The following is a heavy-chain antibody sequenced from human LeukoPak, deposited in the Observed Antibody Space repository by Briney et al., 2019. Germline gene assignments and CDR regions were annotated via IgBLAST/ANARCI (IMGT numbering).Heavy chain of an antibody. Sequence: GGSLRLSCTASGFTFGDYDMSWVRQAPGKGLEWVGFIRSKSYGGTTEYAESVKGRFTISRDDSKSIAYLQMNSLKTEDTAVYYCTRVGGYYDILTGPGGEYYYYGMDVWGQGTTVTVSS. V-gene: IGHV3-49*04. CDR3: TRVGGYYDILTGPGGEYYYYGMDV. CDR2: IRSKSYGGTT. CDR1: GFTFGDYD. D-gene: IGHD3-9*01. J-gene: IGHJ6*02.